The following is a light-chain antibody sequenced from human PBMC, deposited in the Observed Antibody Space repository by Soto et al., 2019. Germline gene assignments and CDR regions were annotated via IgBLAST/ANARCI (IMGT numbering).Light chain of an antibody. CDR3: QQYDNRLPFT. Sequence: IQMTQSPSSLSASVGDRVTITCQASQDISKNLNWYQQKPGKDPKLLIYDASSFLTGVPSRMSGSGSATHFTFTISSLQAEDIATYYCQQYDNRLPFTFGQGTRLEIK. V-gene: IGKV1-33*01. CDR1: QDISKN. CDR2: DAS. J-gene: IGKJ5*01.